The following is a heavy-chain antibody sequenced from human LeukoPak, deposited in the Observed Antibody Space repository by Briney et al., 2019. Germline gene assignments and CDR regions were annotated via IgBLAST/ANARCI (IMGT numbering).Heavy chain of an antibody. CDR1: GFTFSGYA. Sequence: GGSLRLSCAASGFTFSGYAMHWVRQAPGKGLEWVSVIYSGGSTYYADSVKGRFTISRDNSKNTLYLQMNSLRAEDTAVYYCARDNYGDPWGQGTLVTVSS. V-gene: IGHV3-53*01. CDR3: ARDNYGDP. CDR2: IYSGGST. D-gene: IGHD3-10*01. J-gene: IGHJ5*02.